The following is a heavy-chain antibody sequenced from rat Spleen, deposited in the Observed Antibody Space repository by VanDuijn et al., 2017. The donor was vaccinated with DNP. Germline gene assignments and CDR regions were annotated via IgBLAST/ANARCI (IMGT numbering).Heavy chain of an antibody. J-gene: IGHJ2*01. Sequence: EVQLVESGGGLVQPGRSLKLSCAASGFTFSDYNMAWVRQAPKKGLEWVATIFYDGTGTYYGDSVKGRFTISRDNAKSTLYLQMNSLRSEDMATYYCVRWNSGHFDYWGQGVMVTVSS. CDR2: IFYDGTGT. CDR3: VRWNSGHFDY. D-gene: IGHD4-3*01. V-gene: IGHV5-22*01. CDR1: GFTFSDYN.